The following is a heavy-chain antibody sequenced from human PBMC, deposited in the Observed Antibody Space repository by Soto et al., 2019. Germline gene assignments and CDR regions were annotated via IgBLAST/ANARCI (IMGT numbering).Heavy chain of an antibody. Sequence: EVQLVESGGGLVQPGGSLRLSCAASGFTFSTYSMNWVRQAPGKGLEWVSYISSSSYTIYYADSMKGRFTISRDHAKNSLYLQMNSLRDEDTAVYYCARAVVAMDYYGMDVWGQGTTVTVSS. CDR1: GFTFSTYS. CDR3: ARAVVAMDYYGMDV. J-gene: IGHJ6*02. D-gene: IGHD2-15*01. V-gene: IGHV3-48*02. CDR2: ISSSSYTI.